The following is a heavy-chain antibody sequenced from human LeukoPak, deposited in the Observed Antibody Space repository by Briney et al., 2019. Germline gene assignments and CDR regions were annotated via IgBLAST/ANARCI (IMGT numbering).Heavy chain of an antibody. CDR2: IYYSGST. D-gene: IGHD1-26*01. CDR1: GGSISSSSYY. Sequence: SETLSLTCTVSGGSISSSSYYWGWIRQPPGKGLEWIGSIYYSGSTYYNPSLKSRVTISVDTSKNQFSLNLSSVTAADTAVYYCARWKRATDAFDIWGQGTMVTVSS. CDR3: ARWKRATDAFDI. J-gene: IGHJ3*02. V-gene: IGHV4-39*07.